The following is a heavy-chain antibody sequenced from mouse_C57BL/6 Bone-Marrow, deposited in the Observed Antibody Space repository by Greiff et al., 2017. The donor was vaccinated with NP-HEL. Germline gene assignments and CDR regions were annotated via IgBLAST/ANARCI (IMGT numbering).Heavy chain of an antibody. CDR3: ARGGYYPGAMDY. CDR2: INYDGSST. CDR1: GFTFSDYY. Sequence: EVKLMESEGGLVQPGSSMKLSCTASGFTFSDYYMAWVRQVPEKGLEWVANINYDGSSTYYLDSLKSRFIISRENAKNILYLQMSSLKSEDTATYYCARGGYYPGAMDYWGQGTSVTVSS. J-gene: IGHJ4*01. D-gene: IGHD2-3*01. V-gene: IGHV5-16*01.